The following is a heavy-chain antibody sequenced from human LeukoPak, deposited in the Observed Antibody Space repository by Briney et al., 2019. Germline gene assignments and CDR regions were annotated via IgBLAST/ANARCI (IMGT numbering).Heavy chain of an antibody. CDR1: GGTFSSYA. J-gene: IGHJ4*02. Sequence: ASVKVSCKASGGTFSSYAISRVRQATGQGLEWMGWMNPNSGNTGYAQKFQGRVTITRNTSISTAYMELSSLRSEDTAVYYCARLVGTYYYDSSGYYYFDYWGQGTLVTVSS. CDR2: MNPNSGNT. CDR3: ARLVGTYYYDSSGYYYFDY. D-gene: IGHD3-22*01. V-gene: IGHV1-8*03.